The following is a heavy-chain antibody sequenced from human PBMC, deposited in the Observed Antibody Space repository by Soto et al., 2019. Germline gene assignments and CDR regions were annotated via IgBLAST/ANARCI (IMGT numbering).Heavy chain of an antibody. Sequence: DVQLLESGGGLVQPGGSVRLSCAASGFTFSSYAMSWVRQAPGKGLEWVSAISGNGADTSYADSVRGRFTISRDNSKDTFFLKMTSLGAAAGAVIYWGKKGRGGGCFGCSSWGQGILFTVPS. V-gene: IGHV3-23*01. D-gene: IGHD6-19*01. CDR3: GKKGRGGGCFGCSS. CDR2: ISGNGADT. J-gene: IGHJ5*02. CDR1: GFTFSSYA.